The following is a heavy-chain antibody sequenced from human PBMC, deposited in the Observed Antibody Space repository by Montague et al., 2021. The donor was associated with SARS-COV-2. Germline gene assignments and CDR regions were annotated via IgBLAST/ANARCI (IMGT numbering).Heavy chain of an antibody. J-gene: IGHJ3*02. CDR2: INQGGAP. CDR1: RGSFSNYY. CDR3: ARGRPVQGSFRHFDSISSGALDI. D-gene: IGHD3-9*01. V-gene: IGHV4-34*01. Sequence: SETLSLTCAVSRGSFSNYYWTWIRQSPGKGLEWIGEINQGGAPNYTPSLTSRVTISLDTSKKKISLNLNSVTVADTAVFFCARGRPVQGSFRHFDSISSGALDIWAQGSVVIVS.